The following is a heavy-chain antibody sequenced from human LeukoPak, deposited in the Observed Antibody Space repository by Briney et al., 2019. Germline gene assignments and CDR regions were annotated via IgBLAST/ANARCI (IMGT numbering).Heavy chain of an antibody. J-gene: IGHJ4*02. Sequence: SVKVSRKTSGGTFTTYAISWVRQAPGQGLEWMGGIIPISGTTNYAQKSQGRVTITADESTDAAYMELSSLRSEDTAVYYCATKIDILTASGLGPHIPHYFDYWGQGTLVTVSS. CDR2: IIPISGTT. CDR1: GGTFTTYA. D-gene: IGHD3-9*01. V-gene: IGHV1-69*13. CDR3: ATKIDILTASGLGPHIPHYFDY.